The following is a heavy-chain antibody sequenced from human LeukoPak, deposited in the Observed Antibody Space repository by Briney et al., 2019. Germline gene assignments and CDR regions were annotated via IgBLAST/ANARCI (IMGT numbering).Heavy chain of an antibody. CDR1: GFTVSSYA. J-gene: IGHJ4*02. CDR2: ISYDGSNK. V-gene: IGHV3-30-3*01. CDR3: ARETFTTLIVGIQLPGTNYFDY. Sequence: PGGSLRLSCAASGFTVSSYAMHWVRQAPGKGLEWVAVISYDGSNKYYADSVKGRFTISRDNSKNTLYLQMNSLRAEDTAVYYCARETFTTLIVGIQLPGTNYFDYWGQGTLVTVSS. D-gene: IGHD3-22*01.